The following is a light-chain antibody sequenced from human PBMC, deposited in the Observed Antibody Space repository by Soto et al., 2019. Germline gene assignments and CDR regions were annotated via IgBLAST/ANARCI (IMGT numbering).Light chain of an antibody. Sequence: QSALTQPASVSGSPGQSITISCTGTSYDIGGFNYVSWYQQHPGKAPKLMIYDVSNRPSGVSYRFSGSKSGNTASLTISGLQAEDEADYYCSSYTSSSLYVFGTGTKVTVL. CDR2: DVS. CDR3: SSYTSSSLYV. V-gene: IGLV2-14*03. CDR1: SYDIGGFNY. J-gene: IGLJ1*01.